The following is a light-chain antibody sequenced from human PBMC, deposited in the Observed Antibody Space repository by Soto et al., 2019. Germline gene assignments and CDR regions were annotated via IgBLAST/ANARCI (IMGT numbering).Light chain of an antibody. CDR2: GTS. CDR1: QTVGRSY. V-gene: IGKV3-20*01. J-gene: IGKJ5*01. CDR3: QQYDSSSPIT. Sequence: EIVLTQSPGIMYLSPGERATLSCRASQTVGRSYLAWYQQKPGQAPRLLIFGTSTRATGIPDRFSGGGSGTDFTLTISRLDPEDYAVYFCQQYDSSSPITVGQGTRLEIK.